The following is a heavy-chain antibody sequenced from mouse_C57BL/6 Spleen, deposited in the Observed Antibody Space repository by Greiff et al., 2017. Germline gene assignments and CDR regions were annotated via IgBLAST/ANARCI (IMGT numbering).Heavy chain of an antibody. D-gene: IGHD1-1*01. CDR3: ARDPSGSSFYFDY. J-gene: IGHJ2*01. Sequence: EVKVVESGGGLVKPGGSLKLSCAASGFTFSSYAMSWVRQTPEKRLEWVATISDGGSYTYYPDNVKGRFTISRDNAKNNLYLQMSHLKSEDTAMYYCARDPSGSSFYFDYWGQGTTLTVSS. CDR2: ISDGGSYT. CDR1: GFTFSSYA. V-gene: IGHV5-4*01.